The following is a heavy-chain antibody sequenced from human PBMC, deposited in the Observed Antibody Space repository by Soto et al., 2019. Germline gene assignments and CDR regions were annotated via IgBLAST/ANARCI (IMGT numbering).Heavy chain of an antibody. CDR3: ARGRGDGYYQPGYFDL. CDR1: GGSFSGYY. V-gene: IGHV4-34*01. J-gene: IGHJ2*01. D-gene: IGHD1-26*01. CDR2: INHSGST. Sequence: QVHLQQWGAGLLKPSETLSLTCAVYGGSFSGYYWSWIRQPPGKGLEWIGEINHSGSTNYNPSLKSRVSISVGTSNNQFSLKLSSVTAADTAVYYCARGRGDGYYQPGYFDLWGRGTLVTVSS.